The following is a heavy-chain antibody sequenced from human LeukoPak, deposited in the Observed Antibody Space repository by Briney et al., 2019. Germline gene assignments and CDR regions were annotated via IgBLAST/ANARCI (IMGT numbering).Heavy chain of an antibody. J-gene: IGHJ5*02. CDR3: ARDSSSWYGSFS. Sequence: GGSLRPSCAASGFTFSTFGMSWVRQSPGKGLEWVSGINWNGASTGYADSVKGRFTISRDNAKNSLYLQMNSLRAEDTAVYYCARDSSSWYGSFSWGQGTLVTVSS. V-gene: IGHV3-20*04. D-gene: IGHD6-13*01. CDR2: INWNGAST. CDR1: GFTFSTFG.